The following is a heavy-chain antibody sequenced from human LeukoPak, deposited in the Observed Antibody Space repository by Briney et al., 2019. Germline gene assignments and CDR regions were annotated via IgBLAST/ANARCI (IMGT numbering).Heavy chain of an antibody. J-gene: IGHJ5*02. V-gene: IGHV1-2*02. CDR1: GYTFSRCT. D-gene: IGHD2-8*01. CDR2: INPNSGDT. CDR3: ALRLFGNGNWFDP. Sequence: ASVKVSCRASGYTFSRCTMHWVRQAPGQGLEWMGWINPNSGDTNYAQKLQGRVTMTRDTSISTAYMELSRLRSDDTAVYYCALRLFGNGNWFDPWGQGTLVTVSS.